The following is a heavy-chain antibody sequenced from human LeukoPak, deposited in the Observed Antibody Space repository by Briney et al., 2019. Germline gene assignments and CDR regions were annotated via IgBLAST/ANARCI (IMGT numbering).Heavy chain of an antibody. D-gene: IGHD2-15*01. CDR3: ARRSRCSGGSCYSKYYFDY. J-gene: IGHJ4*02. CDR2: IYPGDSDT. Sequence: GESLKISCKGSGYSFTSYWIGWVRQMPGKGLEWMGIIYPGDSDTRYSPSFQGQVTISADKSISTAYLQWSSLKASDTAMYYCARRSRCSGGSCYSKYYFDYWGQGTLVTVS. V-gene: IGHV5-51*01. CDR1: GYSFTSYW.